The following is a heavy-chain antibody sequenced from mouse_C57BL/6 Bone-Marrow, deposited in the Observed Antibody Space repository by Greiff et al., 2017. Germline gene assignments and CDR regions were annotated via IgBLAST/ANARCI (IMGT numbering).Heavy chain of an antibody. V-gene: IGHV2-9-1*01. CDR3: AKHSNLYYYAMDY. CDR1: GFSLTSYA. D-gene: IGHD2-5*01. CDR2: IWTGGGT. Sequence: VQLVESGPGLVAPSQSLSITCTVSGFSLTSYAISWVRQPPGKGLEWLGVIWTGGGTNYNSALKSRLSISKDNSKSQVFLKMNSLQTDYTARYYCAKHSNLYYYAMDYWGQGTSVTVSS. J-gene: IGHJ4*01.